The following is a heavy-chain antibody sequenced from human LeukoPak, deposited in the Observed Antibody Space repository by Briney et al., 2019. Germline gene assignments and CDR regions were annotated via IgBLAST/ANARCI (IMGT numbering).Heavy chain of an antibody. CDR2: INHSGST. D-gene: IGHD1-26*01. J-gene: IGHJ5*02. V-gene: IGHV4-34*01. Sequence: SETLSLTCAVYGGSFSGYYWSWIRQPPGKGLEWIGEINHSGSTNYNPSLKSRVTISVDTSKNQFSLKLSSVTAADTAVYYCARAGSSWEIDNWFDPWGQGTLVTVSS. CDR1: GGSFSGYY. CDR3: ARAGSSWEIDNWFDP.